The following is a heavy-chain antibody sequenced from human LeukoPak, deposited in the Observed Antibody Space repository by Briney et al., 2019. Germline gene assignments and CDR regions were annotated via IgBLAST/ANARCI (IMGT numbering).Heavy chain of an antibody. J-gene: IGHJ3*02. Sequence: ASVKVSCKASGYTFTSYGISWVRQAPGQGLEWMGWISAYNGNTNYAQKLQGRVTMTTDTSTSTAYMELRSLRSDDTAVYYCARDNRDLRRGSYYVQMLAFDIWGQGTMVTVSS. CDR2: ISAYNGNT. CDR1: GYTFTSYG. CDR3: ARDNRDLRRGSYYVQMLAFDI. D-gene: IGHD1-26*01. V-gene: IGHV1-18*01.